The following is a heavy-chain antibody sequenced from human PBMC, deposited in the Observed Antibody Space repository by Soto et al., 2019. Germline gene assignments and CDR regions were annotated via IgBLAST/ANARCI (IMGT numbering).Heavy chain of an antibody. V-gene: IGHV3-33*01. J-gene: IGHJ4*02. CDR1: GFTFSSYG. D-gene: IGHD6-6*01. CDR2: IWYDGSNK. Sequence: GGSLRLSCAASGFTFSSYGMHWVRQAPGKGLEWVAVIWYDGSNKYYADSVKGRFTISRDNSKNTLYLQMNSLRAEDTAVYYCARDKNLREYSSSTDYWGQGTLVTVSS. CDR3: ARDKNLREYSSSTDY.